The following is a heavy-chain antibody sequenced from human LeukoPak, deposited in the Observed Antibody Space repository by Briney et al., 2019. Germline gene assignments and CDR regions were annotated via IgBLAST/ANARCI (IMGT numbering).Heavy chain of an antibody. V-gene: IGHV3-48*03. D-gene: IGHD3-9*01. CDR1: GFTFSSYE. CDR3: ARENYDILTYFGTGMDV. CDR2: ISGSGTTI. J-gene: IGHJ6*02. Sequence: GGSLRLSCVASGFTFSSYEMSWVRQAPGKGLEWVSEISGSGTTIFYADSVKGRFTVSRDNAKNLLYLQMTSLRADDTAVYYCARENYDILTYFGTGMDVWGQGTTVTVSS.